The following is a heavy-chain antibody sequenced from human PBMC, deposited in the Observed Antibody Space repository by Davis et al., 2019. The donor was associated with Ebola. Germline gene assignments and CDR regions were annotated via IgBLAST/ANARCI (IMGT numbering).Heavy chain of an antibody. Sequence: PGGSLRLSCAGSGFTFSTYAMTWVRQAPGKGLEWVSRISGVGDDPFYADSVKGRFTISRDNSKNTLFLQMNSLRAEDTAVFYCAKRATVQVPGANYYNAMDVWGKGTTVTVSS. J-gene: IGHJ6*04. CDR1: GFTFSTYA. CDR2: ISGVGDDP. D-gene: IGHD1-1*01. CDR3: AKRATVQVPGANYYNAMDV. V-gene: IGHV3-23*01.